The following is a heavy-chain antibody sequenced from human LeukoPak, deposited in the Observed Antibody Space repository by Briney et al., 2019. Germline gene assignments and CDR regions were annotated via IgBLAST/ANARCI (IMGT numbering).Heavy chain of an antibody. Sequence: SETLTFTCTVSGGSISSYYWSWIRQPPGKGLEWIGYIYYSGSTNYNPSLKSRVTISVDTSKNQFSLKLSSVTAADTAVYYCARAGSTFDAFDPWSQRIMVTVSS. V-gene: IGHV4-59*01. CDR3: ARAGSTFDAFDP. CDR2: IYYSGST. CDR1: GGSISSYY. J-gene: IGHJ3*01. D-gene: IGHD3-10*01.